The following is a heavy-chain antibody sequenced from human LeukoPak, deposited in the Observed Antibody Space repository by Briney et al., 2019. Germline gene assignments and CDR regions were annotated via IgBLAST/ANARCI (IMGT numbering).Heavy chain of an antibody. D-gene: IGHD6-19*01. V-gene: IGHV3-66*04. J-gene: IGHJ4*02. Sequence: GGSLRLSCVASGFTVTTNYMSWVRQAPGKGLEWVSVIYSGGSTYYADSLKGRFTISRDNSKNTLYLQMNSLRAEDTAVYHCARHGYGSGWYRNWGQGTLVTVSS. CDR2: IYSGGST. CDR3: ARHGYGSGWYRN. CDR1: GFTVTTNY.